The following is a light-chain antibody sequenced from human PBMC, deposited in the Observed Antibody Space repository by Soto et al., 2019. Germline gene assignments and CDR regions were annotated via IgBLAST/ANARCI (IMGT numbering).Light chain of an antibody. Sequence: QSALTQPASVSGSPGQSVTISCTGTSSDVGAYNLVSWYQQYPGKAPKLMIYDVSNRPSGVSNRFSGSKSGNTASLTISGLQAEDEADYYCCTSYEGGGRYVFGTGTKLTVL. CDR3: TSYEGGGRYV. CDR1: SSDVGAYNL. J-gene: IGLJ1*01. V-gene: IGLV2-14*03. CDR2: DVS.